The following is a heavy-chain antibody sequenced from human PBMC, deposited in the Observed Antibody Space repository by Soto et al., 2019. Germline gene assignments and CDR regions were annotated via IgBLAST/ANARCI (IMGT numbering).Heavy chain of an antibody. J-gene: IGHJ4*02. CDR1: GFTFSNYW. Sequence: GGSLRLSCAASGFTFSNYWMSWVRQAPGKGLEWVTNINQDANEKYYVDSVKGRFTISRDNAKNSLSLQMDNLRAEDTAVYFCARLSTFGVIVIRDPFDYWGQGSLVTLSS. CDR3: ARLSTFGVIVIRDPFDY. V-gene: IGHV3-7*01. D-gene: IGHD3-3*01. CDR2: INQDANEK.